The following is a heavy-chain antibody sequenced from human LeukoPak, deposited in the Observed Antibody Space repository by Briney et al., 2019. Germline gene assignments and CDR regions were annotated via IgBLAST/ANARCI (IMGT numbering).Heavy chain of an antibody. Sequence: GGSLRLSCAASGFTFSSYTMHRVRQAPGKGLEYVAAIISHGGSTYANSVQGRFTISRDNSKNTLYLQMGSLRAEDKAVYYCARVMMGATKSNYNYYVMDVWGQGTTVTVSS. D-gene: IGHD1-26*01. CDR3: ARVMMGATKSNYNYYVMDV. CDR2: IISHGGST. V-gene: IGHV3-64*01. CDR1: GFTFSSYT. J-gene: IGHJ6*02.